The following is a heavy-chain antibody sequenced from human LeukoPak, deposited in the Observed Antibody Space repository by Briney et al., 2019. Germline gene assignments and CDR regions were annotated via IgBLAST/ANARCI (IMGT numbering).Heavy chain of an antibody. CDR1: GYTFSDYD. Sequence: ASVKASCKASGYTFSDYDTNWVRQATGQGLEWMGWINPNSGNAGYAQKFQGRVTMTRNTSISTAYMELSSLRSEDTAVYYCARALAWGGSSYSYYYMDVWDKGTTVTVSS. CDR3: ARALAWGGSSYSYYYMDV. D-gene: IGHD1-26*01. J-gene: IGHJ6*03. V-gene: IGHV1-8*01. CDR2: INPNSGNA.